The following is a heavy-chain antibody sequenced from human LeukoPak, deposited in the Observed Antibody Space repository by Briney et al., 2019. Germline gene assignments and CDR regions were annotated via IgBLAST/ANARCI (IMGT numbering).Heavy chain of an antibody. CDR2: ITSGSSYI. V-gene: IGHV3-21*01. Sequence: GGSLRLSCAASGFTFSSYNMNWVRQAPGKGLEWVSSITSGSSYIYYADSVKGRFTISRDNAKNSLYLQMNSLRAEDTAVYYCARDRYSGSYPLDYWGQGTLVTVSS. D-gene: IGHD1-26*01. J-gene: IGHJ4*02. CDR1: GFTFSSYN. CDR3: ARDRYSGSYPLDY.